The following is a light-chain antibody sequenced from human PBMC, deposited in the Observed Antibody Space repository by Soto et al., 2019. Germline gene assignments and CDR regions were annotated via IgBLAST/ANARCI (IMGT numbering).Light chain of an antibody. CDR2: EVS. Sequence: QSALTQPASVSGSPGQSITISCTGTSSDVGGYNYVSWYQQHPGKAPKVMIYEVSNRPSGVSNRFSGSKSGNTASLTISGLQPEDEADYYCSSYTISSTLVFGGGTKLTVL. CDR3: SSYTISSTLV. J-gene: IGLJ2*01. CDR1: SSDVGGYNY. V-gene: IGLV2-14*01.